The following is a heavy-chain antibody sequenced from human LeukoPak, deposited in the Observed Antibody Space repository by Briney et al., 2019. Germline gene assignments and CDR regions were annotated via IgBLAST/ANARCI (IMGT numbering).Heavy chain of an antibody. CDR2: IYSGGST. J-gene: IGHJ4*02. CDR3: TREVVVTYYFDY. D-gene: IGHD3-22*01. CDR1: GGSVSSGSYY. V-gene: IGHV4-61*01. Sequence: PSETLSLTCTVSGGSVSSGSYYWSWIRQPPGKGLEWIGYIYSGGSTNYNPSLKSQVTISVDTSKNQFSLKLSSVTAADTAVYFCTREVVVTYYFDYWGQGTLVTVSS.